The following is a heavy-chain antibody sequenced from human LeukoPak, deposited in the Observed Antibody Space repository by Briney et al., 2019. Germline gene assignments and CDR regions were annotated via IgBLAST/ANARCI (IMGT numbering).Heavy chain of an antibody. Sequence: GGSLRLSCLVSGVSLSSYGMHWVRQAPGRGLEWLAWLPYDGSYNLTAASLKGRFAISKDISTNTLYLDMDSLTAEDTAVYYCAAAGLGVAHWIDSWGQGTLVTVSS. V-gene: IGHV3-30*02. J-gene: IGHJ5*01. D-gene: IGHD2-15*01. CDR3: AAAGLGVAHWIDS. CDR1: GVSLSSYG. CDR2: LPYDGSYN.